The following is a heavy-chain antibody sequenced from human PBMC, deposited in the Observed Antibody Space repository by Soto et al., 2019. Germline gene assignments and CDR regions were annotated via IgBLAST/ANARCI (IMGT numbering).Heavy chain of an antibody. V-gene: IGHV3-30*18. Sequence: GGSLRLSCAASGFTFSSYGMHWVRQAPGKGLEWVAVISYDGSNKYYADSVKGRFTISRDNSKNTLYLQMNSLRAEDTAVYYCAKDRAEAFDIWGQGTMVTVSS. CDR1: GFTFSSYG. J-gene: IGHJ3*02. CDR2: ISYDGSNK. CDR3: AKDRAEAFDI.